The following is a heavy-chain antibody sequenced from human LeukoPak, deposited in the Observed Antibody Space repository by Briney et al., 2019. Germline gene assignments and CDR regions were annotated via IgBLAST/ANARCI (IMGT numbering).Heavy chain of an antibody. V-gene: IGHV1-2*02. J-gene: IGHJ5*02. Sequence: ASVKVSCTASGYTFTGYYMHWVRQAPGQGLEWMGWINPSSGRTNYAQNFQDRVAMTRDTSISTAYMELSSLRSEDTAVYYCARVGRYFDWSKEIGWFDPWGQGTLVTVSS. CDR3: ARVGRYFDWSKEIGWFDP. CDR2: INPSSGRT. D-gene: IGHD3-9*01. CDR1: GYTFTGYY.